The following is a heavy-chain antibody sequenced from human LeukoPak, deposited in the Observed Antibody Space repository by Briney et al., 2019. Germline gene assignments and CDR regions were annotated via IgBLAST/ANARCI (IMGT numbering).Heavy chain of an antibody. Sequence: EASVKVSCKASGYTFTGYYIHWVRQAPGQGLEWMGWINPNSGGTNYAQKFQGRVTMTRDTSISTANMELSRLRFDDTAVYYCARDPGSGYSFLYYFDYWGQGTLVTVSS. CDR3: ARDPGSGYSFLYYFDY. V-gene: IGHV1-2*02. CDR1: GYTFTGYY. CDR2: INPNSGGT. J-gene: IGHJ4*02. D-gene: IGHD5-18*01.